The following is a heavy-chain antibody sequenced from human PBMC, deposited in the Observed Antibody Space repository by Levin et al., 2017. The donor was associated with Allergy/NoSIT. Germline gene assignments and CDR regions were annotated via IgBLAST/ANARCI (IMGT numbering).Heavy chain of an antibody. CDR1: GFTVSSNY. V-gene: IGHV3-53*01. Sequence: GGSLRLSCAASGFTVSSNYMSWVRQAPGKGLEWVSVIYSGGSTYYADSVKGRFTISRDNSKNTLYLQMNSLRAEDTAVYYCASGYYYGSGRTPPLDVWGQGTTVTVSS. J-gene: IGHJ6*02. CDR2: IYSGGST. D-gene: IGHD3-10*01. CDR3: ASGYYYGSGRTPPLDV.